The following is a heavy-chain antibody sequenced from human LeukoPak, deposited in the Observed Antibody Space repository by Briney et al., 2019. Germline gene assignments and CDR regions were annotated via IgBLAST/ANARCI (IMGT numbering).Heavy chain of an antibody. J-gene: IGHJ5*02. CDR2: IIPIFGTA. CDR1: GGTFSSYA. CDR3: ARGGTDIVVVVAATPSGNWFDP. V-gene: IGHV1-69*06. Sequence: GASVKVSCKASGGTFSSYAISWVRQAPGQGLEWMGGIIPIFGTANYAQKFQGRVTITADKSTSTAYMELSSLRSEDTAVYYCARGGTDIVVVVAATPSGNWFDPWGQGTLVTVSS. D-gene: IGHD2-15*01.